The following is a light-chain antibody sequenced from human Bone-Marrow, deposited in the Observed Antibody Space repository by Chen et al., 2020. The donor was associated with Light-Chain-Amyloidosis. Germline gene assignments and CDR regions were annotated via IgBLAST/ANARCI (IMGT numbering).Light chain of an antibody. CDR1: QNIDDW. CDR2: RAA. Sequence: DIQMTQSPSTLSASVGDRVTITCRASQNIDDWLAWYQQIPGKAPKVLIYRAASLESGVPSRFSGSGFGTDFTLTIDRLQRDDFATYHCQQYYRSPLAFGGGTKV. J-gene: IGKJ4*01. V-gene: IGKV1-5*03. CDR3: QQYYRSPLA.